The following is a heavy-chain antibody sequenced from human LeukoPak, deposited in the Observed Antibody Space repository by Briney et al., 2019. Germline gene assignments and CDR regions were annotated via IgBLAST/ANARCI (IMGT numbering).Heavy chain of an antibody. CDR1: GYTFSGYY. J-gene: IGHJ5*02. CDR2: IDPNSGGT. CDR3: AKTPKFDP. Sequence: ASVKVSCKASGYTFSGYYIYWVRQAPGQGLEWMGWIDPNSGGTNYAQKFQGRVTMTRDTSISTAYMELRSLRSDDTAVYYCAKTPKFDPWGQGTLVTVSS. V-gene: IGHV1-2*02.